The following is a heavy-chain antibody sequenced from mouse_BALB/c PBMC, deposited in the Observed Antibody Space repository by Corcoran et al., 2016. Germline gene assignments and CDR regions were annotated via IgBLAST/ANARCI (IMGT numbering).Heavy chain of an antibody. Sequence: DVQLQESGPGLVKPSQSLSLTCSVTGYSITSGYYWNWIRQFPGNKLEWMGYISYDGSNNYNPSLKNRISITRDTSKNQFFLKLNSVTTEDTATYYCAYGNYWYVDVWGAGTTVTVSS. CDR2: ISYDGSN. J-gene: IGHJ1*01. CDR3: AYGNYWYVDV. V-gene: IGHV3-6*02. CDR1: GYSITSGYY. D-gene: IGHD2-1*01.